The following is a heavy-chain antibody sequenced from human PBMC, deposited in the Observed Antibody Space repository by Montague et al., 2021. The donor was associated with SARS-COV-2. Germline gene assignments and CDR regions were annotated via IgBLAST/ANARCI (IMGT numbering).Heavy chain of an antibody. V-gene: IGHV4-39*07. J-gene: IGHJ6*02. CDR1: GGSISSSSYY. CDR3: ARLGRQQLVRLSGMDV. CDR2: IYYSGST. D-gene: IGHD6-13*01. Sequence: SETLSLTCTLSGGSISSSSYYWGWIRQPPGKGLEWIGSIYYSGSTNYNPSLKSRVTISVDTSKNQFSLKLSSVTAADTAVYYCARLGRQQLVRLSGMDVWGQGTTVTVSS.